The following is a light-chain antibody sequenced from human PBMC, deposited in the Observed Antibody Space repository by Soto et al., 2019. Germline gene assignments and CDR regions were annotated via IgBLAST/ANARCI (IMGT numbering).Light chain of an antibody. CDR3: LHYNGYSRT. J-gene: IGKJ1*01. CDR1: QSFSNW. Sequence: DIQMTQSPSTLSASVGYRVSITCRASQSFSNWVAWYQQKPGKAPKVLSYKASTLESGVPSRFSGSGSGTEFTLTISSLQPDDSASYYGLHYNGYSRTFGQGTNVEIK. V-gene: IGKV1-5*03. CDR2: KAS.